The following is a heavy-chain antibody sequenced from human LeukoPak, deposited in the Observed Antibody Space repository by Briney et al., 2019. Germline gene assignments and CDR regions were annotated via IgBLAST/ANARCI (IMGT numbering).Heavy chain of an antibody. CDR2: INPSGGST. D-gene: IGHD2-2*03. J-gene: IGHJ1*01. V-gene: IGHV1-46*01. Sequence: ASVKVSCKASGYTFTSYYMHWVRQAPGQGLEWMGIINPSGGSTSYAQKFQGRVNMNRDTSTSTVYMELSSLRSEDTAVYYCARVGYCSSTSCYAGEYFQHWGQGTPVTVSS. CDR1: GYTFTSYY. CDR3: ARVGYCSSTSCYAGEYFQH.